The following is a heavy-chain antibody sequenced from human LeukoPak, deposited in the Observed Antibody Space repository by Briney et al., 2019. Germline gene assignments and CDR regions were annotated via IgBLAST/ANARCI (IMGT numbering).Heavy chain of an antibody. J-gene: IGHJ4*02. CDR1: GLAVGSNY. CDR3: ARRGSSGYWDDN. D-gene: IGHD6-19*01. V-gene: IGHV3-66*01. Sequence: GGSLRLSCVASGLAVGSNYMTWVRQAPGKGLEWVSIIYSDGTIYYADAVKGRFSISRDRSKTMWHLQMNDLRAEDSALYYCARRGSSGYWDDNWGQGTLVTVSS. CDR2: IYSDGTI.